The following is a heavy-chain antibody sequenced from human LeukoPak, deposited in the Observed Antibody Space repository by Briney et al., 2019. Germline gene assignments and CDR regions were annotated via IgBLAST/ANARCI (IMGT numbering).Heavy chain of an antibody. CDR2: ISAYNGNT. D-gene: IGHD3-10*01. J-gene: IGHJ3*02. CDR3: AGSTYGGIPFDI. V-gene: IGHV1-18*04. Sequence: ASVKVSCKASGYTFTSYGISWVRQATGQGLEWMGWISAYNGNTNYAQKLQGRVTMTTDTSTTTAYMELRSLSSDDTAMYYCAGSTYGGIPFDIWGQGTMVTVSS. CDR1: GYTFTSYG.